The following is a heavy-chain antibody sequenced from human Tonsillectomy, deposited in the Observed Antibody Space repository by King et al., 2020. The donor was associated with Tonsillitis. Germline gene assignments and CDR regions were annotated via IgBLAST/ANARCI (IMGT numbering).Heavy chain of an antibody. Sequence: VQLVESGGGLVKPGGYLRLSCVASGFTFSSYSMNWVRQAPGKGLEWVSSISSSSSYISYADSVKGRFTISRDNAKNSLYLQMNSLRAEDTAVYYCARKLYSSSWSTQVAFDYWGQGTLVTVSS. CDR1: GFTFSSYS. CDR3: ARKLYSSSWSTQVAFDY. J-gene: IGHJ4*02. CDR2: ISSSSSYI. V-gene: IGHV3-21*01. D-gene: IGHD6-13*01.